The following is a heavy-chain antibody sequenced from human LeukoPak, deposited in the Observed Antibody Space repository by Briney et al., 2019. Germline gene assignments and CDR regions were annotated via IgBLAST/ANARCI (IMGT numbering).Heavy chain of an antibody. Sequence: PSETLSLTCTVSGGSISSSSYYWGWIRQPPGKGLEWIGSIYYSGSTYYNPSLKSRVTISVDTSKNQFSLKLSSVTAADTAVYYCARHGYSGSWYYFDYWGQGTLVTVSS. V-gene: IGHV4-39*01. CDR3: ARHGYSGSWYYFDY. CDR2: IYYSGST. J-gene: IGHJ4*02. CDR1: GGSISSSSYY. D-gene: IGHD6-13*01.